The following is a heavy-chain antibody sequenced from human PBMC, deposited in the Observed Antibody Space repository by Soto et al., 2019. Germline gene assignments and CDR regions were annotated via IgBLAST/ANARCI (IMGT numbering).Heavy chain of an antibody. V-gene: IGHV5-51*01. D-gene: IGHD2-2*01. CDR1: GYSFTSYW. CDR3: ARGLVVPAAAGKGQTYYYYGMDV. Sequence: ESLKISCKGSGYSFTSYWIGWVRQMPGKGLEWMGIIYPGDSDTRYSPSFQGQVTISADKSISTAYLQWSSLKASDTAMYYCARGLVVPAAAGKGQTYYYYGMDVWGQGTRVTVSS. CDR2: IYPGDSDT. J-gene: IGHJ6*01.